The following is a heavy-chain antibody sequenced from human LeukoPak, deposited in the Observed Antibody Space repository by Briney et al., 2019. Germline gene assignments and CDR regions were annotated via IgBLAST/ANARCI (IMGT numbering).Heavy chain of an antibody. CDR2: TNRDGSEK. V-gene: IGHV3-7*01. D-gene: IGHD2-2*01. CDR1: EFTFTNFW. CDR3: ARDSASCRGCAFDI. Sequence: GGSLRLSCAASEFTFTNFWMSWVRQAPGKGLEWVANTNRDGSEKYYVDSVKGRVAISRDNAMNFLYLQLNSLRVDDTAVYYCARDSASCRGCAFDIWGQGTVVTVSS. J-gene: IGHJ3*02.